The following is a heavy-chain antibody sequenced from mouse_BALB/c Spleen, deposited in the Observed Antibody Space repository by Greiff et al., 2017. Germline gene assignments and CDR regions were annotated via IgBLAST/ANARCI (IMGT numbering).Heavy chain of an antibody. CDR1: GFTFNTNA. D-gene: IGHD2-12*01. V-gene: IGHV10S3*01. CDR3: VRDFTTIGFAY. Sequence: EVQLVETGGGLVQPKGSLKLSCAASGFTFNTNAMNWVRQAPGKGLEWVARIRSKSNNYATYYADSVKDRFTISRDDSQSMLYLQMNNLKTEDTAMYYCVRDFTTIGFAYWGQGTLVTVSA. CDR2: IRSKSNNYAT. J-gene: IGHJ3*01.